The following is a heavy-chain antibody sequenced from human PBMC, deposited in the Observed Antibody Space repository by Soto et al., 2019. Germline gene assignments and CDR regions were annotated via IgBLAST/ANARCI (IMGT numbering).Heavy chain of an antibody. CDR2: ITGNGGST. J-gene: IGHJ4*02. Sequence: GGSLRLSCAASGFTFSSYAMSWVRRAPGKGLEWVSAITGNGGSTYLADSVKVRFTISRDNSKNTLNLQMNSLRAEDTVVYYCAKGSAHGSPYYFDFWGRGTLVTVS. CDR1: GFTFSSYA. V-gene: IGHV3-23*01. CDR3: AKGSAHGSPYYFDF. D-gene: IGHD3-16*01.